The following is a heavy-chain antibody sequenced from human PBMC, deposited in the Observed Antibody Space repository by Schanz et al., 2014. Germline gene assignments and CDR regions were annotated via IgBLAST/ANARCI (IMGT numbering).Heavy chain of an antibody. V-gene: IGHV3-23*01. CDR3: AKGMGYCSGGTCYDYYYYGLDV. J-gene: IGHJ6*02. CDR2: ISHSGGSK. CDR1: GFIFSNYG. D-gene: IGHD2-15*01. Sequence: EVQLLESGGGLVRPGGSLRLSCAASGFIFSNYGMHWVRQAPGKGLEWVSSISHSGGSKYYADSVKGRFTISRDNSENTLYLQMNSLSADDTAVFYCAKGMGYCSGGTCYDYYYYGLDVWGQGTTVTVSS.